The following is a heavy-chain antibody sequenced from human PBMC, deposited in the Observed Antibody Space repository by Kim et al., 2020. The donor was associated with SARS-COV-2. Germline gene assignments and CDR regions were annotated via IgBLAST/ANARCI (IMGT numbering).Heavy chain of an antibody. CDR1: GFTFSSYA. Sequence: GGSLRLSCAASGFTFSSYALPWVRQAPGKGLEWVAVISYDGSKKFYAVSGKGRFTISRDNSKNTLYLQMNSLRVEDTAVYYCAREEPISGGLDVWGQGTTVTVSS. V-gene: IGHV3-30*04. J-gene: IGHJ6*02. D-gene: IGHD1-26*01. CDR3: AREEPISGGLDV. CDR2: ISYDGSKK.